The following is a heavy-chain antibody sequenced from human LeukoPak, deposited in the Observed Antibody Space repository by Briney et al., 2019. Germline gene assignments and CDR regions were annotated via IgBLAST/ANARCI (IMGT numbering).Heavy chain of an antibody. Sequence: SETLSLTCTVSGGPISGYYWSWIRQPPGKGLEWIGYIYYSGRTNYNPSLKSRVTISVDTSKSQFSLKLTSVTAADTAVFYCARYFDWPWDFDIWGLGTMVTVSS. D-gene: IGHD3-9*01. CDR3: ARYFDWPWDFDI. J-gene: IGHJ3*02. CDR2: IYYSGRT. V-gene: IGHV4-59*01. CDR1: GGPISGYY.